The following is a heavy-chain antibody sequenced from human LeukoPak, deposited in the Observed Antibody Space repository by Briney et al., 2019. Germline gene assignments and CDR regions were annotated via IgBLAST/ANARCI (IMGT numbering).Heavy chain of an antibody. CDR2: ISSSGTTI. J-gene: IGHJ4*02. CDR1: GFTFSAHY. V-gene: IGHV3-11*04. Sequence: GGSLRLSCAASGFTFSAHYMSWIRQAPGKGLEWVSYISSSGTTIYYADSVKGRFTISRDNAKNSLYLQMNSLRTEDTAVYYCARGDCSSTSCYYIDYWGQGTLVTVSS. D-gene: IGHD2-2*01. CDR3: ARGDCSSTSCYYIDY.